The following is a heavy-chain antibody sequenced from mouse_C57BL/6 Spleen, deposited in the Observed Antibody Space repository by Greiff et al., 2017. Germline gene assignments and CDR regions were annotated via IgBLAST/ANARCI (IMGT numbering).Heavy chain of an antibody. V-gene: IGHV6-3*01. CDR1: GFTFSNYW. D-gene: IGHD1-1*01. Sequence: EVKVEESGGGLVQPGGSMKLSCVASGFTFSNYWMNWVRQSPEKGLEWVAQIRLKSDNYATHYAESVKGRFTISRDDSKSSVYLQMNNLRAEDTGIYYCTGGKYYYGSLDYWGQGTTLTVSS. CDR2: IRLKSDNYAT. J-gene: IGHJ2*01. CDR3: TGGKYYYGSLDY.